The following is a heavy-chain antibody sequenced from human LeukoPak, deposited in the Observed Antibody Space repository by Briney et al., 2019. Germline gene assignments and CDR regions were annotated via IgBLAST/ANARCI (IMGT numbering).Heavy chain of an antibody. Sequence: SETLSLTCTVSGGYFSGYYWSWIRQPPGNGLEWIGYIYYSGSTNYNPSLKSRVTISIDTSKSQFSLTLSSVTAADTAVYYCARNDYGDYHWFDPWGKGTLVTVSS. D-gene: IGHD4-17*01. CDR1: GGYFSGYY. CDR3: ARNDYGDYHWFDP. CDR2: IYYSGST. V-gene: IGHV4-59*01. J-gene: IGHJ5*02.